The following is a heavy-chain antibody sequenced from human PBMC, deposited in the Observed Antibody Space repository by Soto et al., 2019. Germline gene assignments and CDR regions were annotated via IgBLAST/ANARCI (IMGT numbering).Heavy chain of an antibody. CDR3: ARAIAVAGTFYYYYYGMDV. D-gene: IGHD6-19*01. CDR1: GGSVSSGSYY. V-gene: IGHV4-61*01. J-gene: IGHJ6*02. CDR2: IYYSGST. Sequence: QVQLQESGPGLVKPSETLSLTCTVSGGSVSSGSYYWSWIRQPPGKGLEWIGYIYYSGSTNYNPSLQSRVTISVDTSKNQFSLKLSSVTAADTAVYYCARAIAVAGTFYYYYYGMDVWGQGTTVTVSS.